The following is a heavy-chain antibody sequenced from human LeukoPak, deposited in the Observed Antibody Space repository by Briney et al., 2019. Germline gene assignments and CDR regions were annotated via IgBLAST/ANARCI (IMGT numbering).Heavy chain of an antibody. CDR2: IYYSGST. CDR3: ARAPDYYYYGMDV. J-gene: IGHJ6*02. Sequence: SQTLSLTCTVSGGSISGGGHSWTWIRQHPGKGLEWIGYIYYSGSTYYNPSLKSRLTISVDTSKKHFSLKLSSVTAADTAVYYCARAPDYYYYGMDVWGPGATVTVSS. V-gene: IGHV4-31*03. CDR1: GGSISGGGHS.